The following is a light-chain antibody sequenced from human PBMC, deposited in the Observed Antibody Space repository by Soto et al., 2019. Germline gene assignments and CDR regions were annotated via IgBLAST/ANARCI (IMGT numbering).Light chain of an antibody. J-gene: IGKJ2*01. V-gene: IGKV3-20*01. CDR2: GAS. Sequence: EIVLTQSPGTLSLSPGERATLSCRASQSVSSSYLAWYQQKPGQAPRLVIHGASTRATGIPDRFSGSGSGTDFTLTISRLEPEDFAVYYCQQYGSSHMYTFGQGTKLEIK. CDR3: QQYGSSHMYT. CDR1: QSVSSSY.